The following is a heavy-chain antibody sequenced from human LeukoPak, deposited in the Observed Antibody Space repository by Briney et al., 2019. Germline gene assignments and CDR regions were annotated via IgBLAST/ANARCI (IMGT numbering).Heavy chain of an antibody. CDR1: GGSISSSSYY. V-gene: IGHV4-61*05. CDR3: ATDIYQLPGAFDI. Sequence: PSETLSLTCTVSGGSISSSSYYWGWIRQPPGKGLEWIGYIYYSGSTNYNPSLKSRVTMSVDTSKNQFSLKLSSVTAADTAVYYCATDIYQLPGAFDIWGQGTMVTVSS. D-gene: IGHD2-2*01. J-gene: IGHJ3*02. CDR2: IYYSGST.